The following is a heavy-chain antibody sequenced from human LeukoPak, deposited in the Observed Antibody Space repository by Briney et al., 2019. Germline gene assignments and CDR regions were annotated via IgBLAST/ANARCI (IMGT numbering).Heavy chain of an antibody. D-gene: IGHD6-13*01. CDR3: ARASGSSWYEVDY. CDR2: ISSGGSTI. J-gene: IGHJ4*02. Sequence: PGGSLRLSCAASGFTFSDYYMSWIRQAPGKGLEWVSYISSGGSTIYYADSVKGRFTISRDNAKNSLYLQMNSLRAEDTAVYYCARASGSSWYEVDYWGQGTLVTVSS. CDR1: GFTFSDYY. V-gene: IGHV3-11*01.